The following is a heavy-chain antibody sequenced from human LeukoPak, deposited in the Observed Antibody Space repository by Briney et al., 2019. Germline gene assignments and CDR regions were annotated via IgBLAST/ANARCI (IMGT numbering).Heavy chain of an antibody. Sequence: SETLSLTCSVSGGSISSYYWSWIRQPPGRGLEWIGYIYYSGRTSYNPSLKSRVTISVDTSKNQFSLRLSSVTAADTAVYYCARDHFRPNYDFWSGYLNDAFDIWGQGTMVTVSS. D-gene: IGHD3-3*01. CDR3: ARDHFRPNYDFWSGYLNDAFDI. V-gene: IGHV4-59*01. CDR1: GGSISSYY. J-gene: IGHJ3*02. CDR2: IYYSGRT.